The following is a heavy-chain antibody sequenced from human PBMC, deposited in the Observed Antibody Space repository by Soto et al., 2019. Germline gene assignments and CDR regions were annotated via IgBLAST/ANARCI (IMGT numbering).Heavy chain of an antibody. V-gene: IGHV3-74*01. CDR2: IDSDGSST. CDR3: ARTTRTGYSEFDY. D-gene: IGHD2-15*01. Sequence: EVLLVESGGGLVQPGGSLRLSCAASGFTFSSYWMSWVRQAQGKGLVWVSRIDSDGSSTTYADSVKGRFTISRDSARNTVYLQLNSLRAEDTAVYYCARTTRTGYSEFDYWGQGPLVTVSS. J-gene: IGHJ4*02. CDR1: GFTFSSYW.